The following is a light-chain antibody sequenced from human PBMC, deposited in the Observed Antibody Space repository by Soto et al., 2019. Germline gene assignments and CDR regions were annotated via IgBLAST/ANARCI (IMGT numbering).Light chain of an antibody. CDR3: QQYERAPIT. V-gene: IGKV3-20*01. CDR1: QSVSSNY. Sequence: EIVLRQSPGTLSLSPGERATLSCRASQSVSSNYLAWFQQKPGQAPRLLIYGVSTRATGVPDRFSGSGSGTDFTLTISRLEPEDFAVYYCQQYERAPITFGQGTRLEIK. CDR2: GVS. J-gene: IGKJ5*01.